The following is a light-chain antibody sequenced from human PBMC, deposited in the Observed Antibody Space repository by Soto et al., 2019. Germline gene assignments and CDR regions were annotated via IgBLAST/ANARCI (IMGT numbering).Light chain of an antibody. CDR2: GAS. Sequence: EIVLTQSPGTLSLSPGERATLSCRASQSVSSSYLAWYQQKPGQAPRLLMYGASSRATGIPERFSGSGSGTTFTLTISSMEPADFAVYYCQQYGSSPRTFGQGTKVDIK. CDR1: QSVSSSY. J-gene: IGKJ1*01. CDR3: QQYGSSPRT. V-gene: IGKV3-20*01.